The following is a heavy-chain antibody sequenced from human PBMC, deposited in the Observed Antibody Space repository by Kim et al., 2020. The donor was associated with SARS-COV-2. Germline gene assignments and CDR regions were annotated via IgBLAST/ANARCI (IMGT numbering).Heavy chain of an antibody. CDR2: IWYDGSNK. CDR3: ARDGSGAAGFRGWFDP. D-gene: IGHD6-13*01. V-gene: IGHV3-33*01. J-gene: IGHJ5*02. Sequence: GGSLRLSCAASGFTFSSYGMHWVRQAPGKGLEWVAVIWYDGSNKYYADSVKGRFTISRDNSKNTLYLQMNSLRAEDTAVYYCARDGSGAAGFRGWFDPWGQGTLVTVSS. CDR1: GFTFSSYG.